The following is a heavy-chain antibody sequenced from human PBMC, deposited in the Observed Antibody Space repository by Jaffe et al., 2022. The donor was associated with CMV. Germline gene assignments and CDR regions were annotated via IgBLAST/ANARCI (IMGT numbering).Heavy chain of an antibody. J-gene: IGHJ4*02. Sequence: EVQLVESGGGLVQPGGSLRLSCAASGFTFSSYEMNWVRQAPGKGLEWVSYISSSGSTIYYADSVKGRFTISRDNAKNSLYLQMNSLRAEDTAVYYCAREFGYCSGGSCYPIFDYWGQGTLVTVSS. CDR2: ISSSGSTI. D-gene: IGHD2-15*01. CDR3: AREFGYCSGGSCYPIFDY. CDR1: GFTFSSYE. V-gene: IGHV3-48*03.